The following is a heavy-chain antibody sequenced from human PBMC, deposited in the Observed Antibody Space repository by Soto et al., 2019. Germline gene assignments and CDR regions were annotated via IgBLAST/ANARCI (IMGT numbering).Heavy chain of an antibody. CDR2: IYYSGTT. Sequence: SETLFLTCTVSGLSISGYCWSWIRQPPGKGLEWIGYIYYSGTTSHNPSLNSRVTMSVDTSKNQFSLKVNSVTAADTAVYYCARESYYGSGATVVAYWGQGTLVTVS. V-gene: IGHV4-59*01. CDR1: GLSISGYC. CDR3: ARESYYGSGATVVAY. D-gene: IGHD3-10*01. J-gene: IGHJ4*02.